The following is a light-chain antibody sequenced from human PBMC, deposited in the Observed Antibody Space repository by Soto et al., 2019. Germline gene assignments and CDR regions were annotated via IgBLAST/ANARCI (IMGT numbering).Light chain of an antibody. CDR3: QQYGNSPL. CDR1: QSVSSNY. CDR2: GAS. V-gene: IGKV3-20*01. Sequence: EIVFTQSPGTLSLSPVERATLSCRASQSVSSNYLAWYQQKPGQAPRLLVFGASSRATGIPDRFSGSGSGTDFTLTISRLEPEDFAVYYCQQYGNSPLFGQGTRLEI. J-gene: IGKJ5*01.